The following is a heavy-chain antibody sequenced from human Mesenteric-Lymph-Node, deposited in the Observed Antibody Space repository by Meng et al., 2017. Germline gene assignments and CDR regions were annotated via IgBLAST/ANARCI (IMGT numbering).Heavy chain of an antibody. J-gene: IGHJ4*02. CDR3: AKIRIFGVINQDY. CDR1: GFTFSSYA. CDR2: IRGSGGST. V-gene: IGHV3-23*01. Sequence: EVQLLESGGGWLQPGGSLRLSCAASGFTFSSYAMSWVRQAPGKGLEWVSTIRGSGGSTFYTDSVKGRFTISRDNSKNTLYLQMNSLRAEDTAVYYCAKIRIFGVINQDYWGQGTLVTVSS. D-gene: IGHD3-3*01.